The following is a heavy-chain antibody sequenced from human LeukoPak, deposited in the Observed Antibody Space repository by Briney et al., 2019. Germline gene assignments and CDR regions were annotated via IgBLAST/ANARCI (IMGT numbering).Heavy chain of an antibody. CDR1: GGSIRNFY. CDR2: IHYSRST. V-gene: IGHV4-59*01. CDR3: ARRGYYYYGMDV. J-gene: IGHJ6*02. Sequence: SVTLSLTCTVTGGSIRNFYWSWIRQPPGKGLEWIGYIHYSRSTKYNPSLKSRVTISLDTSKNQFSLKLSSVTAAETAVYYCARRGYYYYGMDVWGQGTTVTVSS.